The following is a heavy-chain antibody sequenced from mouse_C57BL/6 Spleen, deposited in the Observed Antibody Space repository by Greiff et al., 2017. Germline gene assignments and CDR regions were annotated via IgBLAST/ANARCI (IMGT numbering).Heavy chain of an antibody. CDR1: GYTFTDYN. Sequence: VQLQQSGPELVKPGASVKIPCKASGYTFTDYNMDWVKQSPGKSLEWIGDINPNNGGTIYNQKFKGKATLTVDKSSSTAYMELRSLTSEDAAVYYCARSGLDCGSSYDYWGQGTTLTVSS. CDR2: INPNNGGT. V-gene: IGHV1-18*01. CDR3: ARSGLDCGSSYDY. D-gene: IGHD1-1*01. J-gene: IGHJ2*01.